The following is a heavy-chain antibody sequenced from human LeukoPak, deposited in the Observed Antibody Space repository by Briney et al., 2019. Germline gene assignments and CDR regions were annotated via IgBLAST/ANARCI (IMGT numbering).Heavy chain of an antibody. V-gene: IGHV3-23*01. D-gene: IGHD1-26*01. CDR1: GFTFSSYA. Sequence: SGGTLRLSCAASGFTFSSYAMSWVRQAPGKGLEWVSAISGSGGSTYYADSVKGRFTISRDNSKNTLYLQMNSLRAEDTAVYYCAKTPGGGQYYFDYWGQGTLVTVSS. CDR3: AKTPGGGQYYFDY. J-gene: IGHJ4*02. CDR2: ISGSGGST.